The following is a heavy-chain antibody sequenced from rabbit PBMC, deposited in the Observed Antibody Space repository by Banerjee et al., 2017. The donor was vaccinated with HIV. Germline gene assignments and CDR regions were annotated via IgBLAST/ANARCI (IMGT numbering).Heavy chain of an antibody. Sequence: QLKETGGGLVQPGGSLTLSCTASGIDFSLYYMSWVRQAPGKGLEWIGYIDPIFGSTYYATWVDGRFTISSHNAQNTLYLQLNSLTAADTATYFCARGYDDYDARLDLWGPGTLVTVS. D-gene: IGHD2-1*01. V-gene: IGHV1S7*01. CDR3: ARGYDDYDARLDL. CDR1: GIDFSLYY. J-gene: IGHJ3*01. CDR2: IDPIFGST.